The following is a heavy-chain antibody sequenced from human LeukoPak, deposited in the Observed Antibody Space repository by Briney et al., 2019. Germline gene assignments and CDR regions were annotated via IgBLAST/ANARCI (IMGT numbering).Heavy chain of an antibody. V-gene: IGHV1-18*01. CDR1: GYTFTKYG. D-gene: IGHD2-21*01. CDR2: VSPDKGKT. CDR3: ARDWHIEKINADY. J-gene: IGHJ4*02. Sequence: ASVKVSCKSSGYTFTKYGISWVRQAPGQGLEWMGWVSPDKGKTNYAQKVQDRVTMTIDTSTSTAYMELRNLRSDDTAVYYCARDWHIEKINADYWGQGTLVTVSS.